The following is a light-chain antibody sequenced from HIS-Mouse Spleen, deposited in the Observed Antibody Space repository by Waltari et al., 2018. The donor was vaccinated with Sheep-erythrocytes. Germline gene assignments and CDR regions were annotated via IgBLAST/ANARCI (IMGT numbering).Light chain of an antibody. CDR3: AAWDDSLNGVV. Sequence: QSVLTQPPSASGTPGQRVTISCFGSSSNIGSNTVNWYQQLPGTAPKLLIYSNNPRPSGVPDRFSGSKSGTSASLAISGLQSEDEADYYCAAWDDSLNGVVFGGGTKLTVL. V-gene: IGLV1-44*01. CDR1: SSNIGSNT. J-gene: IGLJ2*01. CDR2: SNN.